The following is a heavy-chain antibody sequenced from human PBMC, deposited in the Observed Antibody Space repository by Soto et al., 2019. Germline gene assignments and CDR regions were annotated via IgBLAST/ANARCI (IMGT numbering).Heavy chain of an antibody. CDR3: ARDRKLGPGPNYYYYGMDV. CDR1: GFTFHTYT. V-gene: IGHV3-21*01. CDR2: ISSSSAYI. J-gene: IGHJ6*02. Sequence: WSLRLSCAASGFTFHTYTMNWVRQAPGKGLEWVSSISSSSAYIYYADSVKGRFTISRDNAKDSLFLQMNGLRAEDTAVYYCARDRKLGPGPNYYYYGMDVWGQGITVTVSS.